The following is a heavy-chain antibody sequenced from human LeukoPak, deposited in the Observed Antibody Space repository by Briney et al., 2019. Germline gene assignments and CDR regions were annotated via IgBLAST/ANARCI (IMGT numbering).Heavy chain of an antibody. V-gene: IGHV3-23*01. D-gene: IGHD3-10*01. CDR1: GLTFSSYA. CDR2: ISGSGGST. CDR3: AKTGSGSYYRMYNWFDP. Sequence: GGSLRLSCAASGLTFSSYAMSWVRQAPGKGLEWVSAISGSGGSTYYADSVKGRFTISRDNSKNTLYLQMNSLRAEDTAVYYCAKTGSGSYYRMYNWFDPWGQGTLVTVSS. J-gene: IGHJ5*02.